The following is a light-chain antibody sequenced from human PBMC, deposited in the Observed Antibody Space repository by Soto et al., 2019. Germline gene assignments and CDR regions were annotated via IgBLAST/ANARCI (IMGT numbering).Light chain of an antibody. V-gene: IGLV4-69*01. J-gene: IGLJ2*01. CDR2: LNSDGSH. CDR1: SGHSSYA. Sequence: QLVLTQSPSASASLGASVKFTCTLSSGHSSYAIAWHQQQPEKGPRYLMKLNSDGSHSKGDGIPDRFSGSSSGAERYLTISSLQSEDEADYYCQTWGTGIRVFVGGTQLTVL. CDR3: QTWGTGIRV.